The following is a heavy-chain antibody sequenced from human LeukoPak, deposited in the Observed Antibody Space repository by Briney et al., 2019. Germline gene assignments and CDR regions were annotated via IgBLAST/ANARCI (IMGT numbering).Heavy chain of an antibody. CDR3: AKDLFGVAGSWGYFQY. CDR1: GFTLSDYA. D-gene: IGHD6-19*01. J-gene: IGHJ1*01. CDR2: IRGGSSDT. Sequence: GSLRLSCAVSGFTLSDYAMSWVRQAPGKGPEWISAIRGGSSDTYYADSVRGRFTISRDNSKNTLYLQMNSLSAEDTAVYYCAKDLFGVAGSWGYFQYWGQGTLVTVSS. V-gene: IGHV3-23*01.